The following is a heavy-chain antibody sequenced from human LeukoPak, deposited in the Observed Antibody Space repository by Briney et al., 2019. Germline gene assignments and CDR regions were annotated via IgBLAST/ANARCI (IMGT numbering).Heavy chain of an antibody. D-gene: IGHD4-17*01. J-gene: IGHJ4*02. V-gene: IGHV3-66*01. CDR3: ANTVTTSEGFDY. Sequence: GGSLRLSCAASGFTVSSNYMSWVRQAPGKGLEWVSVIYSGGSTYYADSVKGRFTISRDNSKNTLYLQMNSLRAEDTAVYYCANTVTTSEGFDYWGQGTLVTVSS. CDR1: GFTVSSNY. CDR2: IYSGGST.